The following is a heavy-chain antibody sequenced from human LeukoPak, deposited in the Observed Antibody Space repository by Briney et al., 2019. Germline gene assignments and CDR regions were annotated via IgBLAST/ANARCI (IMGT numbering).Heavy chain of an antibody. D-gene: IGHD5-18*01. CDR3: ARGMGYSYGHPQGAFDI. CDR1: GYTFTSYG. J-gene: IGHJ3*02. Sequence: GASVKVSCKASGYTFTSYGISWVRQAPGQGLEWMGWISAYNGNTNYAYSLQGRVTVTADTSTSTAYMELRSLRSEDTAVYYCARGMGYSYGHPQGAFDIWGQGTMVTVSS. CDR2: ISAYNGNT. V-gene: IGHV1-18*01.